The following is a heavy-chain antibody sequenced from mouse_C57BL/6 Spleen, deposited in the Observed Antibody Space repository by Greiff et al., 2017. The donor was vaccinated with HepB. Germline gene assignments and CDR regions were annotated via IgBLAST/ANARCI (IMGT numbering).Heavy chain of an antibody. CDR1: GYTFTDHT. Sequence: VQLQQSDAELVKPGASVKISCKVSGYTFTDHTIHWMKQRPDQGLAWIGYIYPRDGSTKYNEKFKGKATLTADKSSSTAYVQLNSLTSEDSAVFFGARGRDYDGSIRYYLDYWGQGTTLTDAS. CDR3: ARGRDYDGSIRYYLDY. J-gene: IGHJ2*01. CDR2: IYPRDGST. D-gene: IGHD1-1*01. V-gene: IGHV1-78*01.